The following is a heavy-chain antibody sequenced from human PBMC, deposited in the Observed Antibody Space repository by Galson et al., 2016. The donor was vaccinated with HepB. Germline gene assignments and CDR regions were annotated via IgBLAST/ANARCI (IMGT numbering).Heavy chain of an antibody. CDR2: IWYDGTNE. Sequence: SLRLSCAASGFSFSTYGMHWVRQAPGKGLEWVAVIWYDGTNEYYVESVRGRFTISRDNSENTLCLQMNSLRAEDTAVYFCAREVVGGSGRGTGFFYYYHAIDVWGKGTTVTVSP. J-gene: IGHJ6*04. CDR1: GFSFSTYG. D-gene: IGHD3-10*01. V-gene: IGHV3-33*01. CDR3: AREVVGGSGRGTGFFYYYHAIDV.